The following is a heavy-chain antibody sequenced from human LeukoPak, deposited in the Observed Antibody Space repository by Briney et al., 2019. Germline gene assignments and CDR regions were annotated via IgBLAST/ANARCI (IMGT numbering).Heavy chain of an antibody. D-gene: IGHD4-17*01. CDR2: IYHSGST. V-gene: IGHV4-4*02. J-gene: IGHJ4*02. CDR1: GGSISSSNW. CDR3: ARAGNGDPFFFDY. Sequence: SGTLSLTCAVSGGSISSSNWWSWVRQPPGKGLEWIGEIYHSGSTNYNPSPKSQVTISVDRSKNQFSLKLSSVTAADTAVYYCARAGNGDPFFFDYWGQGTLVTVSS.